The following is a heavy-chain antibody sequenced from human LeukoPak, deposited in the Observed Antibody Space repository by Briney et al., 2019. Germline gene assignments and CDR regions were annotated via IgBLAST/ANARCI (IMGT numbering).Heavy chain of an antibody. D-gene: IGHD3-10*01. V-gene: IGHV4-39*01. Sequence: SETLSLTCSVSGGSVTSGGFYWAWLRQPPGKGPEWIATIYYTGSTYYNPSLQSRLTISIDTSKNEFSLRLTSVTATDTAVYHCARHSGSGSLSRPFDPWGQGILGTVSS. CDR1: GGSVTSGGFY. CDR3: ARHSGSGSLSRPFDP. CDR2: IYYTGST. J-gene: IGHJ5*02.